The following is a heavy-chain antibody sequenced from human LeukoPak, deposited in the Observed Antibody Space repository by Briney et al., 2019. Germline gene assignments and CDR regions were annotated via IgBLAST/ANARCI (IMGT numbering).Heavy chain of an antibody. V-gene: IGHV4-59*01. CDR1: GGSISSYY. CDR2: IYYSGST. CDR3: ARSPYYYGSGSYPDY. J-gene: IGHJ4*02. D-gene: IGHD3-10*01. Sequence: SETLSLTCTVSGGSISSYYWSWIGQPPGKGLEWIGYIYYSGSTNYNPSLKSRVTISVDTSKNQFSLKLSSVTAADTAVYYCARSPYYYGSGSYPDYWGQGTLVTVSS.